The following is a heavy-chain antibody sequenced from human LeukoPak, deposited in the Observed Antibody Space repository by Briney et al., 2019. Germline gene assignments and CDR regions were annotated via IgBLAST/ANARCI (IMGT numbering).Heavy chain of an antibody. J-gene: IGHJ3*02. CDR3: GKYLQPSGYPYALDT. CDR1: GFTFDDYA. Sequence: GGSLRLSCAASGFTFDDYAMFWVRQAPGKGLEWVSGISWNSKNIGYAASVKGRFTISRDNAKNSLYLQMNSLRAEDTAFYYCGKYLQPSGYPYALDTWGQGTMVTVSS. CDR2: ISWNSKNI. V-gene: IGHV3-9*01. D-gene: IGHD5-12*01.